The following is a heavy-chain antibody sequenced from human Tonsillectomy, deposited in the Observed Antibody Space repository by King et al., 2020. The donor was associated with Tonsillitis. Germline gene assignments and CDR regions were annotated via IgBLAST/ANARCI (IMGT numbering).Heavy chain of an antibody. D-gene: IGHD3-16*01. CDR2: ISSSGGNT. Sequence: VQLVESGGGLVQPGGSLRLSCAASGFTFSTYAMSWVRQAPGKGLEWVSTISSSGGNTYYADSVKGRFTISRDNSDNTLYLQMSSLRADDTAVFYCAGRDLVMDDFYYYMDVWGKGTTVTVSS. CDR3: AGRDLVMDDFYYYMDV. J-gene: IGHJ6*03. V-gene: IGHV3-23*04. CDR1: GFTFSTYA.